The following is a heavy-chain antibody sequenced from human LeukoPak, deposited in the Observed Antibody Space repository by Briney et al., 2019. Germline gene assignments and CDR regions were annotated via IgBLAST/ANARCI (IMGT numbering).Heavy chain of an antibody. CDR3: TRRGRGFGELLID. CDR1: GFTFSGSA. CDR2: IRNKANNYAT. J-gene: IGHJ4*02. Sequence: PGGSLKLSCAASGFTFSGSAMHWVRQASGKGLEWVGRIRNKANNYATAYAASVKGRFTISRDDPKNTAYLQMNSLKTEDTALYYCTRRGRGFGELLIDWGQGTLVTVSS. V-gene: IGHV3-73*01. D-gene: IGHD3-10*01.